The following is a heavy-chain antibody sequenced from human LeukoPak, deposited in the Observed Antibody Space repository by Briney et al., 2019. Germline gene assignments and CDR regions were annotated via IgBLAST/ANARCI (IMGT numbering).Heavy chain of an antibody. Sequence: SETLSLTCTVSGGSINRSCYSWIRQPAGKGLEWIGRIYSSANTDYNPSLKSRVTLSVDTSKNQFSLKLSSVTAADTAVYYCARDKYSTSWYPGRDYYYYMDVWGKGTTVTISS. D-gene: IGHD6-13*01. V-gene: IGHV4-4*07. CDR3: ARDKYSTSWYPGRDYYYYMDV. J-gene: IGHJ6*03. CDR2: IYSSANT. CDR1: GGSINRSC.